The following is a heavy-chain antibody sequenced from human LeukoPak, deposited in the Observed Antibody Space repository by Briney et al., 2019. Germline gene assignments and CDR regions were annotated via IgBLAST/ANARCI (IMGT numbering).Heavy chain of an antibody. CDR3: ARDITDNSGSGSYPHWFDP. CDR1: GYTFTSYA. V-gene: IGHV1-3*01. J-gene: IGHJ5*02. Sequence: ASVKVSCKASGYTFTSYAMHWVRQAPGQRLEWMGWINAGNGNTKYSQKFQGRVTITRDTSASTAYMELSSLRSEDTAVYYCARDITDNSGSGSYPHWFDPWGQGTLVTVSS. D-gene: IGHD3-10*01. CDR2: INAGNGNT.